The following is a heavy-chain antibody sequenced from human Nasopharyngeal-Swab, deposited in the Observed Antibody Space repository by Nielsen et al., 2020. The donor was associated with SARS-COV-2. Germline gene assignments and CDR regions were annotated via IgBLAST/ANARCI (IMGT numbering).Heavy chain of an antibody. Sequence: GGSLRLSCAASGIFVSGNYMNWVRQAPGVGLEWVSVVYSGGSTFYADSVKGRFTISRDNSKNTLYLQMNNLRPEDTAMYYCASPVFGVVSDAFDLWGQGTMVTVSS. V-gene: IGHV3-53*01. CDR1: GIFVSGNY. CDR2: VYSGGST. J-gene: IGHJ3*01. CDR3: ASPVFGVVSDAFDL. D-gene: IGHD3-3*01.